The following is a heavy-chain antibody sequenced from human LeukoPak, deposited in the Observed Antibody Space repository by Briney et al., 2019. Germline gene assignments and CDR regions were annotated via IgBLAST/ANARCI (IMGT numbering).Heavy chain of an antibody. CDR1: GGSISSYY. Sequence: TSETLSPTCTVSGGSISSYYWSWIRQPPGKGLEWIGYIYYSGSTNYNPSLKSRVTISVDTSKNQFSLKLSSVTAADTAVYYCASRPGIAVAGPNFDYWGQGTLVTVSS. CDR2: IYYSGST. CDR3: ASRPGIAVAGPNFDY. V-gene: IGHV4-59*12. D-gene: IGHD6-19*01. J-gene: IGHJ4*02.